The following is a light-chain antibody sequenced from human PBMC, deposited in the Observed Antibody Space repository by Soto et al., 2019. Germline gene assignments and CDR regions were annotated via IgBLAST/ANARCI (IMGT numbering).Light chain of an antibody. CDR3: QQYGSSPPQT. V-gene: IGKV3D-20*01. CDR2: DAS. CDR1: QSVSNY. J-gene: IGKJ1*01. Sequence: EIVLTQSPATLSLSPGERATLSCGASQSVSNYLAWYQQKPGLAPRLLIYDASSRATGIPDRFSGSGSGTDFTLTISRLETEDFAVYYCQQYGSSPPQTFGQGTKVEIK.